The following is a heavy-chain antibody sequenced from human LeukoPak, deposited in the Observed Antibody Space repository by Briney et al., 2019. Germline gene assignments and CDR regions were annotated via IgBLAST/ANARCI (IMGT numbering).Heavy chain of an antibody. Sequence: GGSLRLSCAASGFTFSSYAMSWVRQAPGKGLEWVSAISGSGGSTYYADSVKGRFTISRDNSKNTLYPQMNSLRAEDTAVYYCAKGSKLQTGRITMVRGGLFDYWGQGTLVTVSS. J-gene: IGHJ4*02. V-gene: IGHV3-23*01. CDR3: AKGSKLQTGRITMVRGGLFDY. D-gene: IGHD3-10*01. CDR1: GFTFSSYA. CDR2: ISGSGGST.